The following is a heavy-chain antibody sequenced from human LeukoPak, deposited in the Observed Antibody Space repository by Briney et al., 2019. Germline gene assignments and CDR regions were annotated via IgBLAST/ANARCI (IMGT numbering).Heavy chain of an antibody. D-gene: IGHD5-18*01. CDR1: GGSISSGGYY. Sequence: SETLSLTCTVSGGSISSGGYYWSWIRQHPGKGLEWIGYIYYSGSTYYNPSLKSRVTISVDTSKNQFSLKLSSVTAADTAVYYCARADTATFYFDYWGQGTLATVSS. CDR2: IYYSGST. V-gene: IGHV4-31*03. J-gene: IGHJ4*02. CDR3: ARADTATFYFDY.